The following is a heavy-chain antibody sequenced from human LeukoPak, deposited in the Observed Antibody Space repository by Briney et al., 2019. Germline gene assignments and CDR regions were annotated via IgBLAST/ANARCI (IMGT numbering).Heavy chain of an antibody. CDR1: GFTFSSYA. V-gene: IGHV3-7*01. D-gene: IGHD2-2*01. CDR2: IKQDGSEK. CDR3: AREPCSSTSCYPHFDY. J-gene: IGHJ4*02. Sequence: GGSLRLSCAASGFTFSSYAMSWVRQAPGKGLEWVANIKQDGSEKYYVDSVKGRFTISRDNGKNSLYLQMNSLRAEDTAVYYCAREPCSSTSCYPHFDYWGQGTLVTVSS.